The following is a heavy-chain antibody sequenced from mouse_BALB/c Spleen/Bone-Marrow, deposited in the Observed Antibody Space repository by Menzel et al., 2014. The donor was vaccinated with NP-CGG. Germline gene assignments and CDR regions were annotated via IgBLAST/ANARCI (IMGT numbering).Heavy chain of an antibody. CDR1: GYTFTSYW. CDR3: TRIFDY. V-gene: IGHV1S22*01. Sequence: LQQSGSELVRPGASEKLSCKASGYTFTSYWMHWVKQRLGQGLEWIGNISPGSGATTYDEKFKSKATLTVDASSSTAYMHLTSLTSEDSAIYYCTRIFDYWGQGTTLTVSS. J-gene: IGHJ2*01. CDR2: ISPGSGAT.